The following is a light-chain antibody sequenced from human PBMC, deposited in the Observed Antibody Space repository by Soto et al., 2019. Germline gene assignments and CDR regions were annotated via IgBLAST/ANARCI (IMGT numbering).Light chain of an antibody. V-gene: IGKV3-15*01. CDR3: QQYRDWPLT. CDR2: GAS. J-gene: IGKJ4*01. Sequence: EIIMKQSPATLSVSPGERLTLSCMASQSVGSDLAWYQQRPGQAPRLLIYGASSRATGVPLRFSGSGSGTEFALAISGLQPEDFAMYYCQQYRDWPLTFGGGTRVE. CDR1: QSVGSD.